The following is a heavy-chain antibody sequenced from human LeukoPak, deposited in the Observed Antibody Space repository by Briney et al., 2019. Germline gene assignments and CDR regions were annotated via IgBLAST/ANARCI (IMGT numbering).Heavy chain of an antibody. Sequence: SETLSLTCTVSGDSISSTTYYWVWIRQPPGKGLEWIGSVYYNGNTYYNPSLNSRVTMSVDTSKNQFSLKSRSVAAADTALYYCARQVWIQLWFLDYWGQGNLVTVSS. CDR2: VYYNGNT. CDR3: ARQVWIQLWFLDY. J-gene: IGHJ4*02. D-gene: IGHD5-18*01. V-gene: IGHV4-39*01. CDR1: GDSISSTTYY.